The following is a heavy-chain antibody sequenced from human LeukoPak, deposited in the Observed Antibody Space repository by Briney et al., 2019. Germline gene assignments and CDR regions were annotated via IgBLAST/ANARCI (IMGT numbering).Heavy chain of an antibody. CDR2: ITSSSSSI. J-gene: IGHJ6*03. CDR1: GFTFSSYG. V-gene: IGHV3-48*04. Sequence: SGGSLRLSCAASGFTFSSYGMSWVRQAPGKGLEWVSYITSSSSSIYYADSVKGRFTISRDNAKNSLYLQMSSLRADDTAVYYCARDNGGEDYKYYYMDVWGKGTTVTVSS. CDR3: ARDNGGEDYKYYYMDV. D-gene: IGHD2-21*01.